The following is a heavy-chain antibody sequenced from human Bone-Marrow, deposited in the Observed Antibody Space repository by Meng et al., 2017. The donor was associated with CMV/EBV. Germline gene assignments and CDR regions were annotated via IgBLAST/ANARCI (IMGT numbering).Heavy chain of an antibody. CDR2: ISYDGSSK. CDR3: ARGLAPPRYNWNDDTDYYGMDV. V-gene: IGHV3-30-3*01. Sequence: GGSLRLSCAASGFTFSGHALHWVRQAPGKGLEWVAVISYDGSSKYYADSVKGRFIISRDNAANSVYLQMNSLRPEDTAVYYCARGLAPPRYNWNDDTDYYGMDVWGQGTTVTVSS. D-gene: IGHD1-1*01. CDR1: GFTFSGHA. J-gene: IGHJ6*02.